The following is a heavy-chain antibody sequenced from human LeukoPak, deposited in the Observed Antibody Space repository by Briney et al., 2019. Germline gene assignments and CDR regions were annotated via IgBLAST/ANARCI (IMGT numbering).Heavy chain of an antibody. V-gene: IGHV4-34*01. D-gene: IGHD3-22*01. CDR3: ARHSDLRAPYYYDSSGYLPIDY. J-gene: IGHJ4*02. Sequence: SETLSLTCAVYGGSFSGYYWSWIRQPSGKGLERIGEINHSGSTNYNPSLKSRVTISVDTSKNQFSLKLSSVTAADTAVYYCARHSDLRAPYYYDSSGYLPIDYWGQGTLVTVSS. CDR2: INHSGST. CDR1: GGSFSGYY.